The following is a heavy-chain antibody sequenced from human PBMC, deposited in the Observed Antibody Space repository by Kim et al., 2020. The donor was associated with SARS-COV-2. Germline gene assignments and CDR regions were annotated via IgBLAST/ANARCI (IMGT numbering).Heavy chain of an antibody. J-gene: IGHJ4*02. CDR1: GFTFSSYS. CDR2: ISSSSSYI. V-gene: IGHV3-21*01. D-gene: IGHD3-22*01. Sequence: GGSLRLSCAASGFTFSSYSMNWVRQAPGKGLEWVSSISSSSSYIYYADSVKGRFTISRDNAKNSLYLQMNSLRAEDTAVYYCARDKGGLLRPARGGDYWGQGTLVTVSS. CDR3: ARDKGGLLRPARGGDY.